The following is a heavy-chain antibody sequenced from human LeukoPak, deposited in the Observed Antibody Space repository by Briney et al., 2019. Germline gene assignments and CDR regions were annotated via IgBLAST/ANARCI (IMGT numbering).Heavy chain of an antibody. V-gene: IGHV3-48*03. CDR1: GFTFSSYE. J-gene: IGHJ4*02. CDR2: ISSYGTTI. Sequence: TGGSLRLSCEASGFTFSSYEMNWVRQAPGKGLEWVSYISSYGTTIYYADSVKGRFTISRDNAKNALYLQMNSLRDEDTAVYYCAREWDYWGQGTLVTVSS. CDR3: AREWDY.